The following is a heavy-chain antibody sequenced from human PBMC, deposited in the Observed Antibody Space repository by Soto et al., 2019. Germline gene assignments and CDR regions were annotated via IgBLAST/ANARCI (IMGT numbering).Heavy chain of an antibody. CDR1: GRTFSIYA. CDR3: ARVPLLVPAAYYYYYCRDV. J-gene: IGHJ6*01. Sequence: GASVEVSSTASGRTFSIYAISWVRQAPGQGLEWMGGIIPIFGTANYAQKFQGRVTITADESTSTAYMELSSLRSEDTAVYYCARVPLLVPAAYYYYYCRDVWGQGTTVTVS. CDR2: IIPIFGTA. D-gene: IGHD2-2*01. V-gene: IGHV1-69*13.